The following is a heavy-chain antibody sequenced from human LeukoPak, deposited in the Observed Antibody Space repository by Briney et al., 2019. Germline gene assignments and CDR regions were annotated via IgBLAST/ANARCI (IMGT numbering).Heavy chain of an antibody. CDR2: INHSGST. D-gene: IGHD3-16*01. Sequence: SETLSLTCAVYGGSFSGYYWSWIRQPPGKGLEWIGEINHSGSTNYNPSLKSRVTISVDTSKNQFSLKLSSVTAADTAVYYCARGLRRRLGSWGQGTQVTVSS. CDR3: ARGLRRRLGS. J-gene: IGHJ4*02. V-gene: IGHV4-34*01. CDR1: GGSFSGYY.